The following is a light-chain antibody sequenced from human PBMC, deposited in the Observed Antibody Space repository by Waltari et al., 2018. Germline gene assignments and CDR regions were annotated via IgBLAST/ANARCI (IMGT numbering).Light chain of an antibody. CDR3: CSYAGRGTYV. Sequence: QSALTQPASVSGTPGQSITISCTGTTSDVGNYDLVSWYQQHPGKAPKLLICEVIKRASGVSSLFSGSKSGNTASLTISGLQAEDEADYYCCSYAGRGTYVFGSGTKVTVL. CDR2: EVI. CDR1: TSDVGNYDL. J-gene: IGLJ1*01. V-gene: IGLV2-23*02.